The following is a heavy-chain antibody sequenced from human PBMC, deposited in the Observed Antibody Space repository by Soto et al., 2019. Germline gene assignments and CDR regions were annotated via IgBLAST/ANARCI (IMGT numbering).Heavy chain of an antibody. CDR2: IYHTGNT. J-gene: IGHJ6*04. CDR3: AREPLDGMDV. CDR1: GGSVNTGDNY. Sequence: HVQLHQSGPRLVKPSQTLSLECSVIGGSVNTGDNYWSWVRQSPGRGLEWIGYIYHTGNTCYKPALENRGPLSVDASTNQFSLTRTSVTAADTAVYFCAREPLDGMDVWGKGTNVTVSS. V-gene: IGHV4-30-4*01.